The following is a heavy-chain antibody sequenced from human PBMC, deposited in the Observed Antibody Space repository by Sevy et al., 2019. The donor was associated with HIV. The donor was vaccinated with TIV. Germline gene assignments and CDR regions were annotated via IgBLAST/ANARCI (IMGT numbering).Heavy chain of an antibody. CDR1: GFTFNIYA. D-gene: IGHD3-3*01. J-gene: IGHJ6*02. CDR3: AKDQGPNKIFGVVRYTMDV. CDR2: LSGSGDRR. Sequence: GGSLRLSCVASGFTFNIYAMNWVRQAPGKGLEWVSGLSGSGDRRKYVDSVKGRFTISRDNSKNTLYLQMNNLRAEDTAVYYCAKDQGPNKIFGVVRYTMDVWGQGTTVTVSS. V-gene: IGHV3-23*01.